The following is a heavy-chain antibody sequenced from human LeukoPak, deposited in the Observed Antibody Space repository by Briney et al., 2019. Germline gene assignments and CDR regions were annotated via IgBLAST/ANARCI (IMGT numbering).Heavy chain of an antibody. D-gene: IGHD3-10*01. CDR2: INPNSGGT. CDR1: GYTFTGYY. Sequence: ASVKVSCKASGYTFTGYYMHWVRQAPGQGLEWMGWINPNSGGTNYAQKFQGWVTMTRDTSISTAYMELSRLRSDDTAVYYCARGLTYGSGSYRYYYGMDVWGQGTTVTVSS. V-gene: IGHV1-2*04. CDR3: ARGLTYGSGSYRYYYGMDV. J-gene: IGHJ6*02.